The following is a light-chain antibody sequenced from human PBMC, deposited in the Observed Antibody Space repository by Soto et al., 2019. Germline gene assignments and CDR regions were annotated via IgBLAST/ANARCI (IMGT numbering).Light chain of an antibody. V-gene: IGKV1-5*01. CDR3: KQYNSYSWT. CDR1: QSISSW. CDR2: DAS. J-gene: IGKJ1*01. Sequence: GDRVTITCRASQSISSWLAWYQQKPGKAPKLLIYDASSLESGVPSRFSGSGSGTEFTLTIRSLQPDDFATYYCKQYNSYSWTFGQGTKVDIK.